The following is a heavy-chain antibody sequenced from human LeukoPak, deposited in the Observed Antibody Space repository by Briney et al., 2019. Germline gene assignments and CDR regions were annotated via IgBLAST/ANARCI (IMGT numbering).Heavy chain of an antibody. CDR2: SNADGSEE. J-gene: IGHJ4*02. V-gene: IGHV3-7*01. CDR1: VFTLSNSW. Sequence: GGSLRLSCVDSVFTLSNSWMSSVRQARGRGLEWVATSNADGSEEFYVESVKGRFTISRNNARNSLFLHMDSLRAEDTAVYYCARDRAYGTFDYWGQGTLVTVSS. CDR3: ARDRAYGTFDY. D-gene: IGHD4-17*01.